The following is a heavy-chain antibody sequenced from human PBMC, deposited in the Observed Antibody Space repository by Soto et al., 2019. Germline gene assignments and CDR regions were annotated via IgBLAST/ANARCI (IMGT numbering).Heavy chain of an antibody. CDR2: ISGSGGST. V-gene: IGHV3-23*01. J-gene: IGHJ3*02. D-gene: IGHD2-2*01. CDR3: AKDPSQYCSCTSCYPYAFDI. CDR1: GFTFSSYA. Sequence: EVQLLESGGGLVQPGGSLRLSCAASGFTFSSYAMSWVRQAPGKGLEWVSAISGSGGSTYYADSVKGRFTISRDNSKNTPYLQMNSLRAEDTAVYYCAKDPSQYCSCTSCYPYAFDIWGQGTMVAVSS.